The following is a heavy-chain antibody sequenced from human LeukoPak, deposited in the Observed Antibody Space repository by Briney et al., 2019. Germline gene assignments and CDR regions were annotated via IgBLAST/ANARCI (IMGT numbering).Heavy chain of an antibody. D-gene: IGHD1-26*01. Sequence: GGSLRLSCAASGFTFSNHGMHWVRQAPGKGPEWVAFIRHDGRDKDYADSVQGRFTISRDNSMNTLYVLMNSLRAEDTAVYYCARARRGEVGVDYWGQGTLVTVSS. J-gene: IGHJ4*02. CDR1: GFTFSNHG. CDR3: ARARRGEVGVDY. CDR2: IRHDGRDK. V-gene: IGHV3-30*02.